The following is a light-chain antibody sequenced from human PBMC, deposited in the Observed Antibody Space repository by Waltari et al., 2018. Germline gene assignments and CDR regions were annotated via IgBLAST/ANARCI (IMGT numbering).Light chain of an antibody. Sequence: DTQLTQSPSFLSASVGDRVTITCRASQGISSYLAWYQQQPGEAPKLLISAASTLQSGVPSRFSGSGSGTEFTLTIRSLQPEDFATYYCQQLNSFPYTFGQGTKLDIK. CDR2: AAS. CDR1: QGISSY. J-gene: IGKJ2*01. CDR3: QQLNSFPYT. V-gene: IGKV1-9*01.